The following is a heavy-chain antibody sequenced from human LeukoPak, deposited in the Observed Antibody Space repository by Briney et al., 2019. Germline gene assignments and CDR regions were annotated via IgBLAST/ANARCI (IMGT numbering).Heavy chain of an antibody. J-gene: IGHJ4*02. CDR3: VRQQTSHGNFDY. D-gene: IGHD1-26*01. CDR1: GFTFSNHA. Sequence: GGSLRLSCATSGFTFSNHAMHWVRQASGKGLEWVSAIGTAGDTFYPGSVKGRFTISRENAKNSLSLQMNSLRAEDTAVYYCVRQQTSHGNFDYWGQGTLVTVSS. V-gene: IGHV3-13*01. CDR2: IGTAGDT.